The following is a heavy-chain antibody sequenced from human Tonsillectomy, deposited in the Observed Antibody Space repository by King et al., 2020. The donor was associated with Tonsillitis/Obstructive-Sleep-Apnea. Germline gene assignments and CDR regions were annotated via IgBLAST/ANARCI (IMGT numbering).Heavy chain of an antibody. CDR3: ARTCRCSGTSCDYPPNGWFDP. Sequence: VQLVESGGGLVQPGGSLRLSCAASGFTFRSYWMHWVRHVPGKGLVWVSRINSDGSSTSYADSVKGRFTISRDNAENTLYLQMNSLRAEDTAVYYCARTCRCSGTSCDYPPNGWFDPWGQGTLVTVSS. V-gene: IGHV3-74*01. CDR1: GFTFRSYW. CDR2: INSDGSST. D-gene: IGHD2-2*01. J-gene: IGHJ5*01.